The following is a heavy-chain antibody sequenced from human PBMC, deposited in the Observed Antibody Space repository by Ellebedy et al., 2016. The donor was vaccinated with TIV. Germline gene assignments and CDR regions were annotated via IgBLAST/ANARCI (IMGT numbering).Heavy chain of an antibody. J-gene: IGHJ2*01. V-gene: IGHV4-34*01. CDR3: VRHGAGVYYDSSGLWYFDL. CDR1: GGSFSGYY. Sequence: SETLSLTCAVYGGSFSGYYWSWIRQPPGKGLEWIGEINHSGSTNYNPSLKSRVTISVDTSKNQFSLKLSSVTAADTAVYYCVRHGAGVYYDSSGLWYFDLWGRGTLVTVSS. D-gene: IGHD3-22*01. CDR2: INHSGST.